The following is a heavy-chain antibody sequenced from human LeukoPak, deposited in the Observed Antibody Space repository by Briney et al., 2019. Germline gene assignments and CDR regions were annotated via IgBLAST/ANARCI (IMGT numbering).Heavy chain of an antibody. V-gene: IGHV1-46*01. CDR1: GYTFTSNY. CDR3: ARVVAYYYYMDV. Sequence: GASVKVSCKAFGYTFTSNYMHWVRQAPGQGPEWMGVISPSGGSTSYAQKFQGRVTMTRDMSTSTVYMELSSLRSEDTAVYYCARVVAYYYYMDVWGKGTTVTVSS. CDR2: ISPSGGST. J-gene: IGHJ6*03. D-gene: IGHD2-15*01.